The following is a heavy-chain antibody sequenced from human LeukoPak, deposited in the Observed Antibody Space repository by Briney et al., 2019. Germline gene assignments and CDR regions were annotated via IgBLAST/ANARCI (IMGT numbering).Heavy chain of an antibody. CDR1: GITFSSHA. J-gene: IGHJ6*03. D-gene: IGHD5-24*01. Sequence: GGSLRLSCAASGITFSSHAMSWVRQAPGKGLEWVSLISGSGGHTYYGDSVKGRFTISRDNSNNTLYLQMNSLRAGDTAVYYCAKGGVATMRDGYNYYYYYMEVWGQGTTVTVSS. V-gene: IGHV3-23*01. CDR2: ISGSGGHT. CDR3: AKGGVATMRDGYNYYYYYMEV.